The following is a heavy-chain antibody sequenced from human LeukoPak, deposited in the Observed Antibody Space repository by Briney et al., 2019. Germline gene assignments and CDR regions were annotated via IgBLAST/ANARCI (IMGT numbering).Heavy chain of an antibody. D-gene: IGHD2-2*01. CDR2: ISRSSSYI. Sequence: RYLRLSCVASGFTFSDYSMNWVRQAPGKGLEWVSSISRSSSYIYYADSVKGRFTISRDTAKNSLYLQMHGLGAEDTAVYYCARDSCSSTSCYAGSRTPVDYWGQGILVTVSS. V-gene: IGHV3-21*01. CDR3: ARDSCSSTSCYAGSRTPVDY. J-gene: IGHJ4*02. CDR1: GFTFSDYS.